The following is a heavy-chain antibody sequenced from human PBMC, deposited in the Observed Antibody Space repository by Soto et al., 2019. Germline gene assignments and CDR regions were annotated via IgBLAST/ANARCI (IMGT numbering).Heavy chain of an antibody. CDR1: FTFSMYS. Sequence: EVQVVESGGGLVQPGGSLRLSCSFTFSMYSMHWVRQAPGKGLGWFASISSGGSYIKYADSVKGRFTNSRDNAKNSVSLQRNSLSVDDTAVYFCTRDQGGSYDTWFDPWGQGTLVTVSS. CDR3: TRDQGGSYDTWFDP. J-gene: IGHJ5*02. D-gene: IGHD1-26*01. CDR2: ISSGGSYI. V-gene: IGHV3-21*01.